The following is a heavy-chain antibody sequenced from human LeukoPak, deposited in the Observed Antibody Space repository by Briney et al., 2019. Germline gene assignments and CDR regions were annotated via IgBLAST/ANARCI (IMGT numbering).Heavy chain of an antibody. CDR3: ARRVYAKPIDY. V-gene: IGHV4-39*01. Sequence: PSETLSLTCTVSGGSISSSSYYWGWIRQPPGKGLEWIGSIYYSGSTYYNPSLKSRVTISVDTSKNQFSLKLSSVTAADTAVYYCARRVYAKPIDYWGQGTLVTVSS. D-gene: IGHD2-8*01. CDR1: GGSISSSSYY. CDR2: IYYSGST. J-gene: IGHJ4*02.